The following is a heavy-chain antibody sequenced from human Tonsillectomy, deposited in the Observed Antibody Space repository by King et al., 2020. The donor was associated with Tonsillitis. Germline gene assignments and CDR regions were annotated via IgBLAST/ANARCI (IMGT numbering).Heavy chain of an antibody. Sequence: QLVQSGGGVVQPGRSLRLSCAASGFTFSSYAMHWVRQAPGKGLEWVAVISYDGSNKYYADSVKGRFTISRDNSKNTLYLQMNSLRAEDTAVYYCARVIVVVVAAHYYFDYCGQGALVTVSS. CDR3: ARVIVVVVAAHYYFDY. D-gene: IGHD2-15*01. V-gene: IGHV3-30*04. CDR1: GFTFSSYA. J-gene: IGHJ4*02. CDR2: ISYDGSNK.